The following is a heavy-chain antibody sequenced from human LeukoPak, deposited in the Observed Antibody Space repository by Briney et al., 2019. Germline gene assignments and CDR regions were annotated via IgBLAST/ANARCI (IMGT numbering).Heavy chain of an antibody. CDR1: GYSFTSYW. Sequence: GESLKISCKGSGYSFTSYWIGWVRQMPGKGLEWMGIIYPGDSDTRYSPSFQGQVTISADKSISTAYLQWSSLKASDTGKYYCARPGADYASGRGSYYNYGMDVWGQGTTVTVSS. V-gene: IGHV5-51*01. CDR2: IYPGDSDT. D-gene: IGHD3-10*01. J-gene: IGHJ6*02. CDR3: ARPGADYASGRGSYYNYGMDV.